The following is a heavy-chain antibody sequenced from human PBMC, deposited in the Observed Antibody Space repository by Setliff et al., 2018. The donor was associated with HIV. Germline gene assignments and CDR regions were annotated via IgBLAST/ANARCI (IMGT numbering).Heavy chain of an antibody. J-gene: IGHJ4*02. D-gene: IGHD3-10*01. CDR1: ELNSPNDW. Sequence: PRGSLKISCKASELNSPNDWIAWVRQMSGNGLEWMGIIYPGDSETRYSPSFQGQVTISVDKSTTTAYLQWSSLKASDSAIYYCARARMVRKIYFFDYWGQGTMVTSPQ. CDR3: ARARMVRKIYFFDY. CDR2: IYPGDSET. V-gene: IGHV5-51*01.